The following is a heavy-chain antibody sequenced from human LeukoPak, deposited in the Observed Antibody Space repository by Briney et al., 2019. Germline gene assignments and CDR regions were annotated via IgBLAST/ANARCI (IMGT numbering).Heavy chain of an antibody. CDR2: ISSNGDNT. J-gene: IGHJ4*02. V-gene: IGHV3-64D*06. Sequence: GGSLRLSCSVSGFTFSTYVMHWVRQAPGKGLEYVSAISSNGDNTYYADSVKGRFTISRDKSKNTLYLQMSSLRADDTAVYYCARGTGYWGQGTLVTVSS. CDR1: GFTFSTYV. CDR3: ARGTGY.